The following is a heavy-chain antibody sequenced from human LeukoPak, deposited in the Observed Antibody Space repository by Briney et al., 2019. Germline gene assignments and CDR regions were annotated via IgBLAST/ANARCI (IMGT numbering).Heavy chain of an antibody. V-gene: IGHV1-69*02. CDR3: QLALISGLGYCSSTSCYY. CDR2: IIPILGIA. D-gene: IGHD2-2*01. Sequence: ASVKVSCKASGGTFSSYTISWVRQAPGQGLEWMGRIIPILGIANYAQKFQGRVTITADKSTSTAYMELSSLRSEDTAVYYCQLALISGLGYCSSTSCYYWGQGTLVTVSS. CDR1: GGTFSSYT. J-gene: IGHJ4*02.